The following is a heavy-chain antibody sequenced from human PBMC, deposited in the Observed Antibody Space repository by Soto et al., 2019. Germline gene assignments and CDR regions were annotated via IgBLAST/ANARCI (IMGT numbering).Heavy chain of an antibody. CDR2: IYYSGST. CDR1: GGSISSSSYY. V-gene: IGHV4-39*01. Sequence: SLTCTVSGGSISSSSYYWGWIRQPPGKGLEWIGSIYYSGSTYYNPSLKSRVTISVDTSKNQFSLKLSSVTAADTAVYYCASPNSYSSSWYSNYYYGMDVWGQGTKVTFSS. D-gene: IGHD6-13*01. CDR3: ASPNSYSSSWYSNYYYGMDV. J-gene: IGHJ6*02.